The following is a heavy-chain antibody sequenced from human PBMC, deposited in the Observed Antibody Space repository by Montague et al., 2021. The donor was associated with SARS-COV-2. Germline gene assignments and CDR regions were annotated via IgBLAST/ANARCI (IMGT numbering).Heavy chain of an antibody. J-gene: IGHJ4*02. V-gene: IGHV3-53*01. CDR2: IYSGGST. D-gene: IGHD6-19*01. CDR3: AGLGSGCETDY. CDR1: GFTVSSNY. Sequence: SLRLSCSASGFTVSSNYMSWVRQAPGKGLEWVSVIYSGGSTYYAHSVKDRLTITRNNTTNTLYLQMNSRIAEDTTVYYCAGLGSGCETDYWGQGTLVTVSS.